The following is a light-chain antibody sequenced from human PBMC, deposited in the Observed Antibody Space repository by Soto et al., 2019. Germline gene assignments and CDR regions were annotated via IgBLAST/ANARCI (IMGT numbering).Light chain of an antibody. CDR1: QSVSSN. CDR3: QQRSSWPT. Sequence: EIVLTQSPATLSLSPGERATLSCRASQSVSSNLAWYQQKLGQAPRLLIYEAFNRATGIPARFSGSGSGTDFTLTISNLEPEDFALYYCQQRSSWPTFGQGTKLEIK. J-gene: IGKJ2*01. CDR2: EAF. V-gene: IGKV3-11*01.